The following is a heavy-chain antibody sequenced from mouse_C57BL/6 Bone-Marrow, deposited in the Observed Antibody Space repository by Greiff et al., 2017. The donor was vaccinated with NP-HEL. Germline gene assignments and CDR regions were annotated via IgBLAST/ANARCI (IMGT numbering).Heavy chain of an antibody. V-gene: IGHV1-81*01. J-gene: IGHJ3*01. CDR1: GYTFTSYG. D-gene: IGHD4-1*01. CDR3: ARGGELTGAFAY. CDR2: IYPRSGNT. Sequence: VQLQQSGAELARPGASVKLSCKASGYTFTSYGISWVKQRTGQGLEWIGEIYPRSGNTYYNEKFKGKATLTADKSSNTAYMELRSLTSEDSAVYFCARGGELTGAFAYWGQGTLVTVSA.